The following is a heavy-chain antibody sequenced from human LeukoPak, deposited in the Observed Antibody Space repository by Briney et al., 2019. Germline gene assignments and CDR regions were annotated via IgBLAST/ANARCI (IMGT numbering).Heavy chain of an antibody. CDR2: IYYSGST. D-gene: IGHD2-2*01. CDR1: GDSISSTSYY. CDR3: ARHYNRSELLFWFDP. V-gene: IGHV4-61*05. Sequence: PSETLSLTCTVSGDSISSTSYYWGRIRQPPGNGLEWIGYIYYSGSTNYNPSLKSRVTISVDTSKNQFSLKLSSVTAADTAVYYCARHYNRSELLFWFDPWGQGTLVTVSS. J-gene: IGHJ5*02.